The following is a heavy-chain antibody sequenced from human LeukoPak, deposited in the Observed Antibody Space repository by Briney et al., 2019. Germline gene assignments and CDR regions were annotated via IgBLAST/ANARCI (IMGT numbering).Heavy chain of an antibody. CDR2: IHYSGST. Sequence: SETLSLTCAVSGGSFSINYWSWIRQPPGKGLEWIGYIHYSGSTTYNPSLKRRVSISLDTSDNQFSLNLRSVTAADTAVYYCARADGGWYALFDSWGQGTLVTVSS. CDR1: GGSFSINY. J-gene: IGHJ4*02. V-gene: IGHV4-59*01. CDR3: ARADGGWYALFDS. D-gene: IGHD6-19*01.